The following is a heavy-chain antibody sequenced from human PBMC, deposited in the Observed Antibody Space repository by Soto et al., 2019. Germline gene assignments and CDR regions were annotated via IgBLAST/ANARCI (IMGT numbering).Heavy chain of an antibody. D-gene: IGHD1-26*01. J-gene: IGHJ4*02. Sequence: EVQLVNSGGGLVQPGGSLRLSCAASGFTFSSYGMNWVRQAPGKGLELVSYISAGSGTTDYADSVKGRFTISRDNAKRSLYLQLNSLRDDDTAVYYCARGGAGRPGYWCQGTLVLVSS. CDR3: ARGGAGRPGY. V-gene: IGHV3-48*02. CDR1: GFTFSSYG. CDR2: ISAGSGTT.